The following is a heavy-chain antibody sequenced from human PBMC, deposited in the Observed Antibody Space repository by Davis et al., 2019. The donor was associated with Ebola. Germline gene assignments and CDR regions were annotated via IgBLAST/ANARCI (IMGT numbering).Heavy chain of an antibody. V-gene: IGHV4-4*07. CDR1: GVSISSYY. CDR2: IYTSGST. D-gene: IGHD3-3*01. CDR3: ARMLIFGVGDPGYYGMDV. J-gene: IGHJ6*02. Sequence: PSETLSLTCTVSGVSISSYYWGWIRQPAGKGLEWIGRIYTSGSTDYNPSLKSRVTMSVDTSKNQFSLKLSSVTAADTAVYYCARMLIFGVGDPGYYGMDVWGQGTTVTVSS.